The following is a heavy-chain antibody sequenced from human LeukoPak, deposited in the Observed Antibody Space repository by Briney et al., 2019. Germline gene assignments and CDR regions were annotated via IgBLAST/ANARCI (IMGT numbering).Heavy chain of an antibody. Sequence: GGSLRLSCAASGFTFSSYGMHWVRQAPGKGLEWVAVIWYDGSNKYYADSVKGRFTISRDNSKNTLFLQMDSLRAEDTAVYYCARDPDDYGDYSYFDYWGQGTLVTVSS. CDR2: IWYDGSNK. D-gene: IGHD4-17*01. CDR1: GFTFSSYG. J-gene: IGHJ4*02. CDR3: ARDPDDYGDYSYFDY. V-gene: IGHV3-33*01.